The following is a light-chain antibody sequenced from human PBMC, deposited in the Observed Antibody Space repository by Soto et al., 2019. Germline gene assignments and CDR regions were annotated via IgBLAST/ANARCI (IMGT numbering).Light chain of an antibody. Sequence: DIQMTQSPSTLSASVGDRVTINCRASQGISSWLAWYQQKPGKAPKLLIYDASSLESGVPSRFSGSGSGTEFTLTISSLQPDDFATYYCQQYSSWQTFGQGTKVDIK. J-gene: IGKJ1*01. V-gene: IGKV1-5*01. CDR3: QQYSSWQT. CDR1: QGISSW. CDR2: DAS.